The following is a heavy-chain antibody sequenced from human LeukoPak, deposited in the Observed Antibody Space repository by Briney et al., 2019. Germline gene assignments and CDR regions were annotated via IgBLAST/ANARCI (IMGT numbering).Heavy chain of an antibody. D-gene: IGHD6-13*01. CDR1: GFTFDDYC. V-gene: IGHV3-20*04. Sequence: GSLRLSCAASGFTFDDYCMSWVRQAPGQGLEWVSGINWNGGGTGYADSVKGLFTISRDNAKNSLYLQMNSLRVEDTAVYYCARGGAAGPDFWGQGTLVTVS. CDR3: ARGGAAGPDF. CDR2: INWNGGGT. J-gene: IGHJ4*02.